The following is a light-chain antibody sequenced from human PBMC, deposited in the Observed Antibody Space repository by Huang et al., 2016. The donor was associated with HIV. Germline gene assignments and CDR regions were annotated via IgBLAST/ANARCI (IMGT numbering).Light chain of an antibody. J-gene: IGKJ5*01. V-gene: IGKV1-9*01. CDR3: QQLDTYPIT. CDR2: AAS. CDR1: QDISTN. Sequence: IQLTQSPSSLSASVGDRVTITCRASQDISTNLAWYQQKPGKPPKVLIYAASTLQNVVPSRFSGSTSGTYFSLTITTLQSEDFATYYCQQLDTYPITFGQGTRLDIK.